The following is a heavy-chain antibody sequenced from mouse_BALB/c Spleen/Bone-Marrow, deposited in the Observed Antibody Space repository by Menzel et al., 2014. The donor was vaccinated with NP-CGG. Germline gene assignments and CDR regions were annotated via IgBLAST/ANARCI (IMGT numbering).Heavy chain of an antibody. CDR2: INPDSSTI. J-gene: IGHJ3*01. V-gene: IGHV4-1*02. Sequence: EVHLVESGGGLVRPGGSLKLSCAASGFDFSRYWMSWVRQAPGKGLEWIGEINPDSSTINYAPSLKDKFILSRDNAKNTLYLQMSKVRSDDTALYYCARLSYYGRFAYWGQGTLVTVSA. D-gene: IGHD1-1*01. CDR1: GFDFSRYW. CDR3: ARLSYYGRFAY.